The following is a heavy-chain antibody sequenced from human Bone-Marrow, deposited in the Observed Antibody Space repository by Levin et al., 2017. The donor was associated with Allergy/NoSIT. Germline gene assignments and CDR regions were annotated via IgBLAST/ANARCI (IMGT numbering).Heavy chain of an antibody. D-gene: IGHD5-24*01. V-gene: IGHV3-48*02. CDR2: IGSSSRTI. J-gene: IGHJ4*02. CDR3: ARDRRGWLQLLGYYFDF. CDR1: GFTFSNYN. Sequence: GASVKVSCVASGFTFSNYNWNWVRQAPGRGLEWISYIGSSSRTIYSADSVKGRFTISRDNAQNSVYLQMDGLRDEDTAVYYCARDRRGWLQLLGYYFDFWGQGTLVTVSS.